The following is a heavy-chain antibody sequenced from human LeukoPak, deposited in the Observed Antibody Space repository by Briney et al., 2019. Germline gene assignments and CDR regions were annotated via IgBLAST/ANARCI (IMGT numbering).Heavy chain of an antibody. CDR2: INHSRST. CDR3: ARGLGGYSYGRGLGFDP. Sequence: PSETLSLTCAVYGGSFSGYYWSWIRQPPGKGLEWIGEINHSRSTNYNPSLKSRVTISVDTSKNQFSLKLSSVTAADTAVYYCARGLGGYSYGRGLGFDPWGQGTLVTVSS. V-gene: IGHV4-34*01. D-gene: IGHD5-18*01. J-gene: IGHJ5*02. CDR1: GGSFSGYY.